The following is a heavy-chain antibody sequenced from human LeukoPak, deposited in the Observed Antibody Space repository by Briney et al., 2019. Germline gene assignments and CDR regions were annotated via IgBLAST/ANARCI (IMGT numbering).Heavy chain of an antibody. J-gene: IGHJ3*02. CDR2: IYPGDSDT. Sequence: GESLKISCKGSGYRFTSYWIGWVRQMPGKGLEWMGVIYPGDSDTRDSPSFQGQVTISADTSISTAYLQWNSLKASDTAMYYCARRSYSSSWMGAFDIWGQGTMVIVSA. D-gene: IGHD6-13*01. CDR1: GYRFTSYW. CDR3: ARRSYSSSWMGAFDI. V-gene: IGHV5-51*01.